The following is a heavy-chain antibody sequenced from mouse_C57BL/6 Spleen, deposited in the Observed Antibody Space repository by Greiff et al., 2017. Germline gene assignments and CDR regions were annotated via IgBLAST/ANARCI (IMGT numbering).Heavy chain of an antibody. J-gene: IGHJ1*03. Sequence: EVKLVESGAELVKPGASVKLSCTASGFNIKDYYMHWVKQRTEQGLEWIGRIDPEDGETKYAPKFQGKATITADTSSNTAYLQLSSLTSEDTAVYYCASSVVAPVFDVWGTGTTVTVAS. D-gene: IGHD1-1*01. V-gene: IGHV14-2*01. CDR3: ASSVVAPVFDV. CDR1: GFNIKDYY. CDR2: IDPEDGET.